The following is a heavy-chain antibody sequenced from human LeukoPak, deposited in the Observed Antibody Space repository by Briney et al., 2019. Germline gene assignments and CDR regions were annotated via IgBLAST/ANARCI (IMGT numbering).Heavy chain of an antibody. CDR2: IWYDGSNK. J-gene: IGHJ4*02. Sequence: HPGGSLRLSCAASGFTFSSHGMHWVPQAPGKGLEWVADIWYDGSNKYYADSVKSRFTISRDNSKNTMYLQMNSLRAEDTAVYYCARDLNSSGYDYWGQGTLVTVSS. V-gene: IGHV3-33*01. D-gene: IGHD3-22*01. CDR3: ARDLNSSGYDY. CDR1: GFTFSSHG.